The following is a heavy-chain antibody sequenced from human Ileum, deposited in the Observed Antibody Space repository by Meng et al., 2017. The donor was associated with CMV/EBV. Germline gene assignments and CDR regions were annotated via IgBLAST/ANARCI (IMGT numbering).Heavy chain of an antibody. D-gene: IGHD6-25*01. CDR3: ARDGLNERYFDY. CDR1: GYTFSNND. V-gene: IGHV7-4-1*01. J-gene: IGHJ4*02. CDR2: IDTHTGTP. Sequence: CKSSGYTFSNNDLLWVRQAPGQGPEWMGWIDTHTGTPTYARDFTGRFVFSLDTSVSTAYLQIRSLKAEDTAVYYCARDGLNERYFDYWGQGTLVTVSS.